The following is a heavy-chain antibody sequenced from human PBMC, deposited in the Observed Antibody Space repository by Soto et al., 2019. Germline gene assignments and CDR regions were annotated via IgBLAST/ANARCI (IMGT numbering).Heavy chain of an antibody. J-gene: IGHJ6*02. CDR1: GYTFTANA. CDR2: INTHNGNT. V-gene: IGHV1-18*01. CDR3: TREGSAPYYYYGMDA. Sequence: ASVKVSCKASGYTFTANAVHWVRQAPGQGLEWLGWINTHNGNTYYAQNLQGRVIMTADTSTSTAYMELRSLRSDDTAIYYCTREGSAPYYYYGMDAWGQGTTVTVSS. D-gene: IGHD3-10*01.